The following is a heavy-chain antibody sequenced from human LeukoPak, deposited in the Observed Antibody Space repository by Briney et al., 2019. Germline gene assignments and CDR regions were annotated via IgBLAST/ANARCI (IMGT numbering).Heavy chain of an antibody. D-gene: IGHD4-23*01. Sequence: SETLSLTCTVSGGSISSSSYYWGWIRQPPGKGLEWIGSIYYSGSTYYNPSLKSRVTISVDTSKNQFSLKLSSVTAADTAVYYCAREERQYGGNSGWFDPWGQGTLVTVSS. CDR2: IYYSGST. J-gene: IGHJ5*02. V-gene: IGHV4-39*07. CDR1: GGSISSSSYY. CDR3: AREERQYGGNSGWFDP.